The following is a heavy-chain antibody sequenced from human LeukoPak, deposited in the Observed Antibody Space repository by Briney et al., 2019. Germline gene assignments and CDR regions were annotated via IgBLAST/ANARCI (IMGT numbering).Heavy chain of an antibody. CDR2: INSDGSST. Sequence: GGSLRLSCAASGFTFSSYWMHWVRQAPGKGLVWVSRINSDGSSTSYADSVKGRFTISRDNAKNTLYLQMNSLRAEDTAVYYCAKVAQWPRYWYFDLWGRGTLVTVSS. J-gene: IGHJ2*01. CDR3: AKVAQWPRYWYFDL. CDR1: GFTFSSYW. D-gene: IGHD6-19*01. V-gene: IGHV3-74*01.